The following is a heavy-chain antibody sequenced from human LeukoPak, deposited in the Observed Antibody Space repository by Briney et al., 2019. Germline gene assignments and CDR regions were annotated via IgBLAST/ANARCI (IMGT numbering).Heavy chain of an antibody. CDR3: ASSGWLKNWFDP. J-gene: IGHJ5*02. CDR2: IYYSGST. V-gene: IGHV4-39*07. CDR1: GGSISSSSYY. D-gene: IGHD6-19*01. Sequence: SSETLSLTCTVSGGSISSSSYYWGWIRQPPGKGLEWIGSIYYSGSTYYNPSLKSRVTISVDTSKNQFSLKLSSVTAADTAVYYCASSGWLKNWFDPWGQGTLVTVSS.